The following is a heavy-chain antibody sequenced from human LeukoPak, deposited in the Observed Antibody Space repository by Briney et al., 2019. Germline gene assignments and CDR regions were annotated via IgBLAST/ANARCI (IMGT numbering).Heavy chain of an antibody. CDR2: ITPYNGGT. D-gene: IGHD1/OR15-1a*01. Sequence: ASVKVSCKASRFTFTGYPIHWVRQAPGQGLEWMGWITPYNGGTNYAQKFQGRVTMTRDTSIRTAYMELSGLTSDDTAVYYCARATGTFFDFWGQGSLVTVSS. V-gene: IGHV1-2*02. CDR1: RFTFTGYP. J-gene: IGHJ4*02. CDR3: ARATGTFFDF.